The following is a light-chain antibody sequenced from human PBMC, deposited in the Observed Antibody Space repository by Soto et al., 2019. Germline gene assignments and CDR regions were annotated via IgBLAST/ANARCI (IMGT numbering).Light chain of an antibody. CDR2: RAS. J-gene: IGKJ5*01. V-gene: IGKV1-39*01. CDR1: QTVSIF. CDR3: QQSYTAPLS. Sequence: DIQMTQSPPSLTTSVGDTVSITCRASQTVSIFLNWYQQKLGQAPTALIHRASTLQSGVPSRFAGSGDGTEFTLTINDVQADDFATYYCQQSYTAPLSFGQGTRLEI.